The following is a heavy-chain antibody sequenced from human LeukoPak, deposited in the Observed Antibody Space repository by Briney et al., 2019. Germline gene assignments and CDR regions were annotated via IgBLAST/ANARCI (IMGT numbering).Heavy chain of an antibody. D-gene: IGHD6-13*01. CDR1: GYSISSGYY. CDR2: IYHSGST. CDR3: ARARIAAAGTDY. J-gene: IGHJ4*02. V-gene: IGHV4-38-2*01. Sequence: SETLSLTCAVSGYSISSGYYWGWIRQPPGKGLEWIGSIYHSGSTYYNPSLKSRVTISVDTSKNQFPLKLSSVTAADTAVYYCARARIAAAGTDYWGQGTLVTVSS.